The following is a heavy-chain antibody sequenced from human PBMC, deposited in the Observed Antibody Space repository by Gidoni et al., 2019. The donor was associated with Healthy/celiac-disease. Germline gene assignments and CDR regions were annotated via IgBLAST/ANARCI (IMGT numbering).Heavy chain of an antibody. V-gene: IGHV3-9*01. J-gene: IGHJ4*02. CDR2: ISWNSGSI. CDR3: AKDYGGYYYDSSGYYGN. Sequence: EVQLVESGGGLGQPGRSLRLSCAASGFTFDDYAMHWVRQAPGKGLEWVSGISWNSGSIGYADSVKGRFTISRDNAKNSLYLQMNSLRAEDTALYYCAKDYGGYYYDSSGYYGNWGQGTLVTVSS. D-gene: IGHD3-22*01. CDR1: GFTFDDYA.